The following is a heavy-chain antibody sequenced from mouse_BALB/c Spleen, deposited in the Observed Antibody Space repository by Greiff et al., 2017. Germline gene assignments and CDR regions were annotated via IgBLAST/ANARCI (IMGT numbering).Heavy chain of an antibody. D-gene: IGHD2-10*02. Sequence: QVQLQQPGAELVRPGASVKLSCKASGYTFTSYWMNWVKQRPGQGLEWIGKIDPSDSGTHYNLMFKDKATLTVDKSSSTAYMQLSSLTSEDSAVYYSARGYVCDAGYAMDYWGQGTAVTVSS. V-gene: IGHV1-61*01. CDR3: ARGYVCDAGYAMDY. J-gene: IGHJ4*01. CDR2: IDPSDSGT. CDR1: GYTFTSYW.